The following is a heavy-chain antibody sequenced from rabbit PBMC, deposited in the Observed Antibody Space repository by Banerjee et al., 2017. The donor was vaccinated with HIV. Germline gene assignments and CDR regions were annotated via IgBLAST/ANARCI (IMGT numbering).Heavy chain of an antibody. Sequence: QSLEESGGDLVKPGASLTLTCTASGFTLSSYCMCWVRQAPGKGLEWIGCINTGSGSAYYASWAKGRFTISSDNAQNTVDLQMNSLTAVDRATYFCAREASNNGWRSYLHLWGPGTLVTVS. CDR1: GFTLSSYC. J-gene: IGHJ4*01. CDR2: INTGSGSA. CDR3: AREASNNGWRSYLHL. V-gene: IGHV1S40*01. D-gene: IGHD1-1*01.